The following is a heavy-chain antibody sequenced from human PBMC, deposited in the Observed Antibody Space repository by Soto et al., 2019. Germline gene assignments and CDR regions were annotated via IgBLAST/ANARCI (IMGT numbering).Heavy chain of an antibody. D-gene: IGHD3-10*01. CDR3: ARENSYAYGSGSYPTTNYYYGMDV. Sequence: ASVKVSCKASGYTFTSYAMHWVRQAPGQRLEWMGWINAGNGNTKYSQKFQGRVTITRDTSAGTAYMELSSLRSEDTAVYYCARENSYAYGSGSYPTTNYYYGMDVWGQGTTVTVSS. J-gene: IGHJ6*02. V-gene: IGHV1-3*01. CDR2: INAGNGNT. CDR1: GYTFTSYA.